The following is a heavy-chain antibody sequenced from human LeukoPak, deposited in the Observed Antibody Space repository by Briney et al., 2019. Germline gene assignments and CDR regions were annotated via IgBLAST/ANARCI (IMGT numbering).Heavy chain of an antibody. J-gene: IGHJ6*04. CDR2: ISSSSSYI. CDR1: AFTFSSYS. Sequence: GGSLRLSCAASAFTFSSYSMNWVRQAPGKGLAWVSSISSSSSYIYYADSVKGRFTISRDNAKNSLYLQMNSLRAEDTAVYYCARVEVVIATDLDVWGKGTTVTVSS. CDR3: ARVEVVIATDLDV. V-gene: IGHV3-21*01. D-gene: IGHD2-21*01.